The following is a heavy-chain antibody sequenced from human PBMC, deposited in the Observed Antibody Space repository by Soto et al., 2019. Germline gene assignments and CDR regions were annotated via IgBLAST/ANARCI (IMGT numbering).Heavy chain of an antibody. Sequence: ASVKVSCKASGYTFTSYYMHWVRQAPGQGLEWMGIINPSGGSTSYAQKFQGRVTMTRDTSTSTAYMELSSLRSEDTAVYYCARAGYGGYSGYERGYYYYGMDVWGQGTTVTVSS. CDR2: INPSGGST. D-gene: IGHD5-12*01. CDR3: ARAGYGGYSGYERGYYYYGMDV. J-gene: IGHJ6*02. V-gene: IGHV1-46*01. CDR1: GYTFTSYY.